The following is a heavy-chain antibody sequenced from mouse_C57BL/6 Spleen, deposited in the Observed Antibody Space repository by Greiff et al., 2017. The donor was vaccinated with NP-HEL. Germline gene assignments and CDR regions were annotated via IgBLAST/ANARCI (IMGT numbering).Heavy chain of an antibody. V-gene: IGHV1-82*01. CDR1: GYAFSSSW. CDR3: AREGLRSAMDY. D-gene: IGHD2-4*01. CDR2: IYPGDGDT. Sequence: VKLMESGPELVKPGASVKISCKASGYAFSSSWMNWVKQRPGKGLEWIGRIYPGDGDTNYNGKFKGKATLTADKSSSTAYMQLSSLTSEDSAVYFCAREGLRSAMDYWGQGTSVTVSS. J-gene: IGHJ4*01.